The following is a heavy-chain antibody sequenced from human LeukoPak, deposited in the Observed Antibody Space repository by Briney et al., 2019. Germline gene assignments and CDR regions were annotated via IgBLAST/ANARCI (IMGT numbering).Heavy chain of an antibody. CDR2: IYPGDSDT. D-gene: IGHD5-18*01. J-gene: IGHJ3*02. CDR1: GYSFTSYW. V-gene: IGHV5-51*01. CDR3: ARQGYSYGYSGAFDI. Sequence: GESLKISCKGSGYSFTSYWIGWVRQMPGKGLEWMVIIYPGDSDTRYSPSFQGQVTISADKSISTAYLQWSSLKASDTAMYYCARQGYSYGYSGAFDIWGQGTMVTVSS.